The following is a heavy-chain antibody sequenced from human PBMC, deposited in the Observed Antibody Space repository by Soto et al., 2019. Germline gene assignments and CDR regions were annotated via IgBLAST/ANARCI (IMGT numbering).Heavy chain of an antibody. D-gene: IGHD3-9*01. J-gene: IGHJ4*02. CDR1: RFTSSGYS. CDR3: AKSYGDTLKHYYFDY. V-gene: IGHV3-23*01. Sequence: EVQLLESGGGLVQPGGSLRLSCAASRFTSSGYSMSWVRQAPGKGLEWVSGISGSGGSTYYADSVKGRFTISRDNSESTLFLQMNSLRAEDTALYYCAKSYGDTLKHYYFDYWGQGTLVTVSS. CDR2: ISGSGGST.